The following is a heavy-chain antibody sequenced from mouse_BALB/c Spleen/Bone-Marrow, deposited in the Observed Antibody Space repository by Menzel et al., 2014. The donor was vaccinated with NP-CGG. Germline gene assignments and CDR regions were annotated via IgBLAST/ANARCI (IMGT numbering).Heavy chain of an antibody. CDR2: ISETGTT. CDR1: EFSLSSYP. Sequence: EESGGRLVTPGTPLTLTCTVSEFSLSSYPMGWVRQAPGKGLEWIAIISETGTTYYASWATGRFTISKTSTTVDLKITSPTTEDTATYFCARGMLPNLWGQGTLVTVS. CDR3: ARGMLPNL. D-gene: IGHD4-1*01. V-gene: IGHV5-6-5*01. J-gene: IGHJ3*02.